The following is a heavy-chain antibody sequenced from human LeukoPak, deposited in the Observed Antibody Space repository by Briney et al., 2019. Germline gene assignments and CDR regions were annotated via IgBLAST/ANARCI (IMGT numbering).Heavy chain of an antibody. D-gene: IGHD3-10*01. J-gene: IGHJ4*02. V-gene: IGHV4-30-4*01. CDR1: GGSISSGDYY. CDR3: ARAENNAPLYGSVEY. Sequence: KTSETLSLTCTVSGGSISSGDYYWSWIRQPPGKGLEWIGYIYYSGSTYYNPSLKSRVTISVDTSKNQSSLKLSSVTAADTAVYYCARAENNAPLYGSVEYWGQGTLVTVSS. CDR2: IYYSGST.